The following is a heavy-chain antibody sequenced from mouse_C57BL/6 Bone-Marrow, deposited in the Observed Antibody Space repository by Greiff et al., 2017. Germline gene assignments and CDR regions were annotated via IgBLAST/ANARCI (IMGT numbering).Heavy chain of an antibody. Sequence: EVQLVESGGGLVKPGGSLKLSCAASGFTFSDYGMHWVRQAPEKGLEWVAYISSGSSTIYYADTVKGRFTISRDNAKNTLFLQMTSLRSEDTAMYYCARQGITTVVATYYAMDYWGQGTSVTVSS. J-gene: IGHJ4*01. CDR2: ISSGSSTI. V-gene: IGHV5-17*01. D-gene: IGHD1-1*01. CDR1: GFTFSDYG. CDR3: ARQGITTVVATYYAMDY.